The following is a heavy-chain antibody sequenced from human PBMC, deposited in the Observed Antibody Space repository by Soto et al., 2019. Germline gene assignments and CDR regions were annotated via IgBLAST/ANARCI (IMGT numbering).Heavy chain of an antibody. Sequence: PGESPKISCRCSGYTFSNFWIAWVRHLPGKGLEWMGIIYPGDHETRYSPSFHGKVTISADKSINTAYLQWSSLEASDSAFYYCARSPRSSPYFDYWGQGALVTVSS. CDR1: GYTFSNFW. CDR3: ARSPRSSPYFDY. CDR2: IYPGDHET. V-gene: IGHV5-51*01. J-gene: IGHJ4*02. D-gene: IGHD6-13*01.